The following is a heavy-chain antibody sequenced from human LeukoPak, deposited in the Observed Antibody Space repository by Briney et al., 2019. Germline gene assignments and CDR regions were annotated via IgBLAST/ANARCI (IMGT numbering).Heavy chain of an antibody. CDR3: ARHRTPQSVYNCFDP. CDR1: GYSFTSYW. J-gene: IGHJ5*02. Sequence: TGESLKISCKGSGYSFTSYWIGWVRQMPGKGLEWMGIIYPGASDTRNSPSFQGEVTISADNSISTAYLQWSSLRASDTAMYYCARHRTPQSVYNCFDPWGQGTLVTVSS. CDR2: IYPGASDT. D-gene: IGHD5/OR15-5a*01. V-gene: IGHV5-51*01.